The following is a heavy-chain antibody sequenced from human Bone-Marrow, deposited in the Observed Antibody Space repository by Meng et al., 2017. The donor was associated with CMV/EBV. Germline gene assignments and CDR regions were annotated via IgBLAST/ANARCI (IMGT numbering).Heavy chain of an antibody. J-gene: IGHJ4*02. V-gene: IGHV3-15*01. CDR2: IKSKTDGGTT. D-gene: IGHD3-22*01. CDR1: GFTFSNAW. Sequence: GESLKISCAASGFTFSNAWMSWVRQAPGKGLEWVGRIKSKTDGGTTDYAAPVKGRFTISRDDSKNTLYLQMNSLKTEDTAVYYCTTAPYYDPQGWGQGNLVTVSS. CDR3: TTAPYYDPQG.